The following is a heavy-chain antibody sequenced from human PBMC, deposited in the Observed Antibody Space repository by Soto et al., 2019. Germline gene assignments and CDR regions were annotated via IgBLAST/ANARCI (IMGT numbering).Heavy chain of an antibody. D-gene: IGHD4-17*01. V-gene: IGHV3-30*02. J-gene: IGHJ4*02. CDR3: AKDLARAVTTSSYFDY. Sequence: GGSLRLSCAASGFTFSSSGMYWVRQAPGKGLEWVAVIWYDGSNKYYADSVKGRFTISRDNFKNTLYLQMNSLRAEDTAVYYCAKDLARAVTTSSYFDYWGQGTLVTVSS. CDR1: GFTFSSSG. CDR2: IWYDGSNK.